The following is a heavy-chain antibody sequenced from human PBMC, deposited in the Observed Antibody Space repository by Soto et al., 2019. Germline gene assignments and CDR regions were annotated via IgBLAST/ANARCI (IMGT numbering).Heavy chain of an antibody. J-gene: IGHJ5*02. CDR3: ARHASSGIAAAGWFDP. V-gene: IGHV5-10-1*01. Sequence: PGESLKISCTGCGYRFTSYWISWVRQMPGKGLEWMGRIDPSDSYTNYSPSFQGHVTLSADKSISTAYLQWSSLKASDTAMCYCARHASSGIAAAGWFDPWGQGTLVTSPQ. CDR2: IDPSDSYT. CDR1: GYRFTSYW. D-gene: IGHD6-13*01.